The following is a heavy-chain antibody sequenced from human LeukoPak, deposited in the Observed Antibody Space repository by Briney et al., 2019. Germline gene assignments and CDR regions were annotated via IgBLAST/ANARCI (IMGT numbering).Heavy chain of an antibody. CDR1: GFTFSSCE. J-gene: IGHJ4*02. V-gene: IGHV3-48*03. CDR3: ASHPTSSIAARTGFDY. Sequence: GGSLRLSCAASGFTFSSCEMNWVRQAPGKGLEWVSYISSSGSTIYYADSVKGRFTISRDNAKNSLYLQMNSLRAEDTAVYYCASHPTSSIAARTGFDYWGQGTLVTVSS. CDR2: ISSSGSTI. D-gene: IGHD6-6*01.